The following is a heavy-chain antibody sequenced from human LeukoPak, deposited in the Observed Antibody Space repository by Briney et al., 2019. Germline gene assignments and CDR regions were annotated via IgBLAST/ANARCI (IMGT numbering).Heavy chain of an antibody. CDR1: GGSISSYY. Sequence: SETLSLTCTVSGGSISSYYWSWIRQPAGSGLEWIGRIYTSGSTKYNPSLKSRVTISVDKSKNQFSLKLSSVTAADTAVYYCARDYSDAFDIWGQGTMVTVSS. J-gene: IGHJ3*02. V-gene: IGHV4-4*07. CDR3: ARDYSDAFDI. CDR2: IYTSGST. D-gene: IGHD2-15*01.